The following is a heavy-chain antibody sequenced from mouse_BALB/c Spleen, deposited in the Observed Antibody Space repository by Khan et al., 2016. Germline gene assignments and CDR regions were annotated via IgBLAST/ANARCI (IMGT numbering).Heavy chain of an antibody. Sequence: EVELVESGGGLVKPGGSLKLSCAASGFTFSDYYMYWVRQTPEKRLEWVATISDGGSYTYYPYSVKGRFTISRDNAKNNLYMQMSSLKSEDTAMYYCARRPRGYYAMDYWGQGTSVTVSS. CDR2: ISDGGSYT. D-gene: IGHD6-1*01. CDR1: GFTFSDYY. V-gene: IGHV5-4*02. J-gene: IGHJ4*01. CDR3: ARRPRGYYAMDY.